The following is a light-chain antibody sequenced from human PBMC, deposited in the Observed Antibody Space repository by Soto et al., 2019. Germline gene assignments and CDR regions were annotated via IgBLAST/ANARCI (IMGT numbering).Light chain of an antibody. Sequence: QSVMTQPPSSSGTPGQMVTISCSGSSSNIGNNYVYWYQHLPGTAPKLLIFRNSQRPSGVPDRFSGSKSGTSASLAISGLRSEDEADYYCAAWDDSLSCPVFGGGTQLTVL. CDR1: SSNIGNNY. CDR3: AAWDDSLSCPV. V-gene: IGLV1-47*01. CDR2: RNS. J-gene: IGLJ3*02.